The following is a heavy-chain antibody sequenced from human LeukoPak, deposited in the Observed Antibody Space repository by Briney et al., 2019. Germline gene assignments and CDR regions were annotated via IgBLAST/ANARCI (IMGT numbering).Heavy chain of an antibody. CDR3: SNGDHDFWSEQFDY. D-gene: IGHD3-3*01. CDR1: GFIFSNLA. J-gene: IGHJ4*02. V-gene: IGHV3-23*01. Sequence: GGSLRLSCEGSGFIFSNLALSWVRQAPGKGLEWVSGISARGDFTSYADAVKGRFSISRDNSKNTLYLQMDSLTTDDTAVYYCSNGDHDFWSEQFDYWGQGNLVTVSS. CDR2: ISARGDFT.